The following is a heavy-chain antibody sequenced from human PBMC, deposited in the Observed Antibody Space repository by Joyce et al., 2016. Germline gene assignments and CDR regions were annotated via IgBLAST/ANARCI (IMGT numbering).Heavy chain of an antibody. CDR2: IIPIFGAT. J-gene: IGHJ4*02. CDR3: ARVRCTGGACYSGRRYFFDY. Sequence: QVQLVQSGAEVKKPGSSVRVSCRASGGAFNSYAINWVRQAPGQGLEWMGGIIPIFGATDYAQKVRGRVTITADKSTSTVYMDLSSLRSEDTAVYYCARVRCTGGACYSGRRYFFDYWGQGTLVTVSS. D-gene: IGHD2-8*02. CDR1: GGAFNSYA. V-gene: IGHV1-69*06.